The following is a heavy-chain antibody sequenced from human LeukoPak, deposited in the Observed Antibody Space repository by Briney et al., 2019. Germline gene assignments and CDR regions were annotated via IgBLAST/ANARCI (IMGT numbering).Heavy chain of an antibody. Sequence: GGSLRLSCAASGFTFSSHWMNWVRQAPGKGLEWVVSINSGGSDIYYVDSVKGRFTISRDNAKNSLYLQMNSLRAEDTAVYYCARAAVRYLDYWGQGTLGTVSA. D-gene: IGHD3-9*01. J-gene: IGHJ4*02. CDR1: GFTFSSHW. CDR2: INSGGSDI. V-gene: IGHV3-21*01. CDR3: ARAAVRYLDY.